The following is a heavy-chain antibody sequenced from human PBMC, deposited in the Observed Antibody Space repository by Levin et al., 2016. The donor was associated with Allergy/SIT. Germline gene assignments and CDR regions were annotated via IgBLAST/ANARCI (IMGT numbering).Heavy chain of an antibody. Sequence: GGSLRLSCAASGFTFSNYAIHWVRQAPGKGLEWVSAISGSGGSTYYADSVKGRFTISRDNSKNMLYLEIKSLRHDDTAVYYCVKDRYGLANYGTGMDVWGQGTTVNVSS. CDR3: VKDRYGLANYGTGMDV. CDR1: GFTFSNYA. D-gene: IGHD3-10*01. CDR2: ISGSGGST. J-gene: IGHJ6*02. V-gene: IGHV3-23*01.